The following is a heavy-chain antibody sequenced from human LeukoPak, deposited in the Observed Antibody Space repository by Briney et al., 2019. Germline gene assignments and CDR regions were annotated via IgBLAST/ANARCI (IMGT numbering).Heavy chain of an antibody. Sequence: ASVKVSCKASGYTFTSYYMHWVRQAPGQGLEWMGWINPNSGGTNYAQKFQGRVTMTRDTSISTAYMELSRLRSDDTAVYYCARDLGSHDAFDIWGQGTMVTVSS. V-gene: IGHV1-2*02. D-gene: IGHD7-27*01. CDR3: ARDLGSHDAFDI. CDR1: GYTFTSYY. J-gene: IGHJ3*02. CDR2: INPNSGGT.